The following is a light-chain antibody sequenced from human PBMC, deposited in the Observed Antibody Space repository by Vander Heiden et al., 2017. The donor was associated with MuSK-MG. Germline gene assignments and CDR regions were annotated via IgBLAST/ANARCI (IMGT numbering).Light chain of an antibody. J-gene: IGKJ3*01. CDR3: QQYGSSPGT. CDR1: QSVSSSY. CDR2: GAS. Sequence: EIALTQSPGTLSLSPGERATLSCRASQSVSSSYLAWYQQKPDQAPRLLIYGASSRATGIPDRFSGSGSGTVFTLTISRLEPEDCAVYYCQQYGSSPGTFGPRTKVDIK. V-gene: IGKV3-20*01.